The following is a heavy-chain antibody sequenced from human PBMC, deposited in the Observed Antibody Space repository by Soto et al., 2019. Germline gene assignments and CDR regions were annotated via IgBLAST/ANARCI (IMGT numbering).Heavy chain of an antibody. CDR3: AHRAVLRYFDWLPTTTRYDAFDI. V-gene: IGHV2-5*02. Sequence: QITLKESGPPLVKPTQTLTLTCTFSGFSLSTSGVGVGWIRQPPGKALEWLALIHWDDDKRYSPSLKSSLTITKDTSKNQVVLTMTNMDPVDTATYYCAHRAVLRYFDWLPTTTRYDAFDIWGQGTMVTVSS. CDR1: GFSLSTSGVG. J-gene: IGHJ3*02. D-gene: IGHD3-9*01. CDR2: IHWDDDK.